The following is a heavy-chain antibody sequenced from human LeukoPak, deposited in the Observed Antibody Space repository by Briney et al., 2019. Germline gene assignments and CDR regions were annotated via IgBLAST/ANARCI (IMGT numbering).Heavy chain of an antibody. V-gene: IGHV3-21*01. J-gene: IGHJ6*03. Sequence: GGSLRLSCAASGFTFSSYSMNWVRQAPGKGLEWVSSISSSSSYIYSADSVKGRFTISRDNAKNSLYLQMNSLRAEDTAVYYCAKQNYYGSGSYPYYYYYMDVWGKGTTVTVSS. CDR2: ISSSSSYI. D-gene: IGHD3-10*01. CDR3: AKQNYYGSGSYPYYYYYMDV. CDR1: GFTFSSYS.